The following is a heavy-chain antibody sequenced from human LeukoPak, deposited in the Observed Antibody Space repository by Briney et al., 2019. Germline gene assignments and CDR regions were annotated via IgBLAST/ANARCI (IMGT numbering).Heavy chain of an antibody. J-gene: IGHJ4*02. Sequence: PGGSLRLSCAASGSTFSNYGMHWVRQAPGKGLEWVAVISFDGSNKYYADSVKGRFTISRDSSKNTLYLQMNSLRAADTAVYYCARGSGYSYSFTGRERTKSRLDYWGQGTLVTVSS. D-gene: IGHD5-18*01. CDR1: GSTFSNYG. CDR2: ISFDGSNK. V-gene: IGHV3-30*03. CDR3: ARGSGYSYSFTGRERTKSRLDY.